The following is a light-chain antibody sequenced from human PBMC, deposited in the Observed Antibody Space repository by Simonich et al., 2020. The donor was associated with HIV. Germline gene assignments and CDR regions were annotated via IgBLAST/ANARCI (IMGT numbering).Light chain of an antibody. J-gene: IGKJ5*01. CDR1: QHLLYRSNNKNY. CDR2: WAS. V-gene: IGKV4-1*01. Sequence: DIVMTQSPDSLVVSLGERSTITGKSSQHLLYRSNNKNYLAWYQQKPGQPLKLLIYWASPRESGVPDRFSGSGSGTDFTLTISSLQAEDVAVYYCQQYYSPPITFGQGTRLEIK. CDR3: QQYYSPPIT.